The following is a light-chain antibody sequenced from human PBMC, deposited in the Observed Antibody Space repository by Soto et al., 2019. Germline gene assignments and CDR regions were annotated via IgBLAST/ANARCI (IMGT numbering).Light chain of an antibody. CDR2: ATT. V-gene: IGLV2-23*01. CDR3: CSHVNDFTHWI. J-gene: IGLJ3*02. CDR1: SGDIGSHNL. Sequence: QSVLTQPASVSGSPGQSITISCTGGSGDIGSHNLVSWYQQYLGQAPKVIIYATTKRPSGVSDRFSGSKSGSVASLTISGLQADDEANYYCCSHVNDFTHWIFGGGTKLTVL.